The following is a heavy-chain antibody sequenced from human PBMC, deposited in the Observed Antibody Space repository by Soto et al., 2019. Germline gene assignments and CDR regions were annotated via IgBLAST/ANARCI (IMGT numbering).Heavy chain of an antibody. CDR1: GYNFDSNH. CDR3: ARERFGSWTFDY. CDR2: IHPTDGST. V-gene: IGHV1-46*02. J-gene: IGHJ4*02. Sequence: QVLLVHSGDGVREPGASVKVSCKASGYNFDSNHMHWVRQTPGQGLEWMGIIHPTDGSTSYAQKFRGRVTLTRDTPTNTDYMELSGLTSEDTAVYYCARERFGSWTFDYCGQGTLVTVSS. D-gene: IGHD6-13*01.